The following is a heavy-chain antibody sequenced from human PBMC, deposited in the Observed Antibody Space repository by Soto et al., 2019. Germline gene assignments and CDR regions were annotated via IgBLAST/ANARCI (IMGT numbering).Heavy chain of an antibody. CDR2: IYYSGST. CDR3: ARKGDSSGYYVDY. D-gene: IGHD3-22*01. CDR1: GGSISSVGYY. J-gene: IGHJ4*02. V-gene: IGHV4-31*03. Sequence: SETLSLTCTVSGGSISSVGYYWSWIRQHPGKGLEWIGYIYYSGSTYYNPSLKSRVTISVDTSKNQFSLKLSSVTAADTAVYYCARKGDSSGYYVDYWGQGTLVTVSS.